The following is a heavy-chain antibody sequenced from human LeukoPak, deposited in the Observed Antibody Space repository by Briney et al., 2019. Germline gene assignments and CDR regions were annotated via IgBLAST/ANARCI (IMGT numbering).Heavy chain of an antibody. V-gene: IGHV1-8*01. CDR3: ARVRGVSSSWYRGISLSY. CDR2: MNPNSGNT. D-gene: IGHD6-13*01. Sequence: ASVKVSCTASGYTFTSYDINWVRQATGQGLEWMGWMNPNSGNTGYAQKFQGRVTMTRNTSISTAYMELSSLSSEDTAVYYCARVRGVSSSWYRGISLSYWGQGTLVTVSS. CDR1: GYTFTSYD. J-gene: IGHJ4*02.